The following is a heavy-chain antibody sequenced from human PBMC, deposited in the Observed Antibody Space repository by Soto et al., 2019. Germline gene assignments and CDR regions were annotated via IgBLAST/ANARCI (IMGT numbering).Heavy chain of an antibody. CDR3: AKDVPSYDYVWGTHYFDY. D-gene: IGHD3-16*01. CDR1: GFTFDDYA. CDR2: ISGSGGST. J-gene: IGHJ4*02. Sequence: GGSLRLSCAASGFTFDDYAMSWVRQAPGKGLEWVSAISGSGGSTYYADSVKGRFTISRDNSKNTLYLQMNSLRAEDTAVYYCAKDVPSYDYVWGTHYFDYWGQGTLVTVSS. V-gene: IGHV3-23*01.